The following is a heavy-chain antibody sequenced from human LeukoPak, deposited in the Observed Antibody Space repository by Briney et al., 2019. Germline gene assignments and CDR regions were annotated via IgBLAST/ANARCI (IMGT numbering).Heavy chain of an antibody. Sequence: GESLKISCKGSGYSFISYWIGWVRQMPGKGLEWMGIIYPDDSDTRYSPSFQGQVTISADKSSSTAFLHWRSLKASDTAMYYCARRVGPDYGSGSFDYWGQGTLVTVSS. CDR3: ARRVGPDYGSGSFDY. J-gene: IGHJ4*02. D-gene: IGHD3-10*01. V-gene: IGHV5-51*01. CDR2: IYPDDSDT. CDR1: GYSFISYW.